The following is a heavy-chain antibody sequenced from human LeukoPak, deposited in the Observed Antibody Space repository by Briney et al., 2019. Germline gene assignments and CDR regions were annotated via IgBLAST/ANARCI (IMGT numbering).Heavy chain of an antibody. J-gene: IGHJ4*02. CDR3: ARVSSSSQRSLDY. Sequence: GGSLRLSRAASGSTFDDYGMSWVRQAPGKGLEWVSGINWNGGSTGYADSVKGRFTISRDNAKNSLYLQMNSLRAEDTALYHCARVSSSSQRSLDYWGQGTLVTVSS. V-gene: IGHV3-20*01. D-gene: IGHD6-6*01. CDR2: INWNGGST. CDR1: GSTFDDYG.